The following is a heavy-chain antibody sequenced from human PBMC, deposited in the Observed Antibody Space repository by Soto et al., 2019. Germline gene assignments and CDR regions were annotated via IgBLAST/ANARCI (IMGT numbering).Heavy chain of an antibody. Sequence: SQTLSLTCAISGDSVSSNSAAWNWIRQSPSRGLEWLGRTYYRSKWYNDYAVSVKSRITINPDTSKNQFSLQLNSVTPEDTAVYYCARDPAYSGSYYYYYGMDVWGQGTTVTVSS. CDR2: TYYRSKWYN. J-gene: IGHJ6*02. V-gene: IGHV6-1*01. CDR3: ARDPAYSGSYYYYYGMDV. D-gene: IGHD1-26*01. CDR1: GDSVSSNSAA.